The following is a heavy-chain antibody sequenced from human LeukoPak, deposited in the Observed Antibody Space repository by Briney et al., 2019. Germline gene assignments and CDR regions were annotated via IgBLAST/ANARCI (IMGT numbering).Heavy chain of an antibody. CDR1: GGSISSYY. Sequence: PSETLSLTCTVSGGSISSYYWSWIRQPPGKGLEWIGYIYYSGSTNYNPSLKSRVTISVDTSKNQFSLKLSSVTAADTAVYYCARVLSGSEQWLAYYYYYYMDVWGKGTTVTVSS. J-gene: IGHJ6*03. CDR2: IYYSGST. CDR3: ARVLSGSEQWLAYYYYYYMDV. D-gene: IGHD6-19*01. V-gene: IGHV4-59*01.